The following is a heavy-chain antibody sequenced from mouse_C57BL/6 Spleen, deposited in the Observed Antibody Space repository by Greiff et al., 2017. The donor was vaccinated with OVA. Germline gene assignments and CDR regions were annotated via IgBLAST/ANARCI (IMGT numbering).Heavy chain of an antibody. V-gene: IGHV5-9-1*02. Sequence: EVQLVESGEGLVKPGGSLKLSCAASGFTFSSYAMSWVRQTPEQRLEWVAYISRGGDYTYYADTVKGRFTISRDNARNTLYLQMSSLKSEDTAMYYCTRDSGGYSLGGAMDYWGQGTSVTVSS. CDR2: ISRGGDYT. CDR1: GFTFSSYA. J-gene: IGHJ4*01. D-gene: IGHD2-3*01. CDR3: TRDSGGYSLGGAMDY.